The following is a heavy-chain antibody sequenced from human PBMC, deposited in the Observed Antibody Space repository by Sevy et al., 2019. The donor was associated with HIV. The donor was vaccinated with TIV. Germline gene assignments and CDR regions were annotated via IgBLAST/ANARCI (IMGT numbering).Heavy chain of an antibody. CDR2: IRSKAYGGTT. CDR3: TRDASGVIAGARGGDY. V-gene: IGHV3-49*04. D-gene: IGHD1-26*01. Sequence: GGSLRLSCRASGFTFGDHAMSWVRQAPGKGLEWVSFIRSKAYGGTTEYAASVKGRFTISRDDSRSIAYLQMNSLKTEDTAVYYCTRDASGVIAGARGGDYWGQGTLVTVSS. CDR1: GFTFGDHA. J-gene: IGHJ4*02.